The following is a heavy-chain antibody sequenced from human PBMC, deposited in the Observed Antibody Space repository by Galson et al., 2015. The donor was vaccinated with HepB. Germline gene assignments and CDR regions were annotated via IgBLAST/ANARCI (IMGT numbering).Heavy chain of an antibody. V-gene: IGHV4-34*01. Sequence: SETLSLTCAVYGGSFSGYYWSWIRQPPGKGLEWIGEINHSGSTNCNPSLKSRVTISVDTSKNQFSLKLSSVTAADTAVYYCARVLNRRYHSSGYYTWGQGTLVTVSS. CDR3: ARVLNRRYHSSGYYT. CDR1: GGSFSGYY. D-gene: IGHD3-22*01. J-gene: IGHJ5*02. CDR2: INHSGST.